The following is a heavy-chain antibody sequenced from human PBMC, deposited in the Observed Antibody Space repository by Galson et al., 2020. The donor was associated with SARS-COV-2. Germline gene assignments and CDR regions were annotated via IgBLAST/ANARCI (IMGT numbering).Heavy chain of an antibody. CDR3: ARRSYSGSYNTDYFDY. CDR2: MHKSGSS. Sequence: SETLSFTCTVSGGSISNYFWTWIRQPPGKGLEWIGYMHKSGSSNYSPYLKSRVTISVDTSKNELSLNLSSVTAADTAVYYCARRSYSGSYNTDYFDYWGQGAVVAVSS. V-gene: IGHV4-59*08. CDR1: GGSISNYF. D-gene: IGHD1-26*01. J-gene: IGHJ4*02.